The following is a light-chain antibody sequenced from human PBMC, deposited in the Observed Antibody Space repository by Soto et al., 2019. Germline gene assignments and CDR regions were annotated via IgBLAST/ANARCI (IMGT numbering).Light chain of an antibody. J-gene: IGKJ1*01. CDR1: QSISSW. CDR3: QQYNSYWK. V-gene: IGKV1-5*03. CDR2: KAS. Sequence: DIQMTQSPSTLSASVGDRVTITCRASQSISSWLAWYQQKPGKAPKLLIYKASSLESGVPSRFSGSGSGTEFTLTISSLKPDDFATYYCQQYNSYWKFGQGTKVEIK.